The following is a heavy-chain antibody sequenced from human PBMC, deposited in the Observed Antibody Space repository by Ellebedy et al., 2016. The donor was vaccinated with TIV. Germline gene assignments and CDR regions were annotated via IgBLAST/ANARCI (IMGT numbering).Heavy chain of an antibody. CDR2: ISGSGGST. D-gene: IGHD2-2*01. CDR3: AKVRSYCGSTTCLTPHGLDV. J-gene: IGHJ6*02. CDR1: EFTFSDYT. Sequence: PGGSLRLSCAASEFTFSDYTMGWVRQAPGKGLEWVSGISGSGGSTYYAESVKGRFTISRDNSKNTLYLQMNSLRAEDTAVYYCAKVRSYCGSTTCLTPHGLDVWGQGTTVTVSS. V-gene: IGHV3-23*01.